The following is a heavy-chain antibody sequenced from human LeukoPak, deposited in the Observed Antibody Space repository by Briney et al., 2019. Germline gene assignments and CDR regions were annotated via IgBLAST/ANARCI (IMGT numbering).Heavy chain of an antibody. Sequence: ASVKVSCKASGYTFTGYYMHWVRQAPGQGLEWMGWISAYNGNTNYAQKLQGRVTMTTDTSTSTAYMELRSLRSDDTAVYYCARGQETIYYDTSGYYPDDAFDIWGQGTMVTVSS. CDR2: ISAYNGNT. CDR3: ARGQETIYYDTSGYYPDDAFDI. J-gene: IGHJ3*02. CDR1: GYTFTGYY. V-gene: IGHV1-18*04. D-gene: IGHD3-22*01.